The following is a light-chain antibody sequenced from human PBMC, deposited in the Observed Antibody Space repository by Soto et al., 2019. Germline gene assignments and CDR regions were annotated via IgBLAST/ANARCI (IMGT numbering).Light chain of an antibody. CDR3: QQYGSSPPIT. V-gene: IGKV3-20*01. CDR1: QSVRSN. J-gene: IGKJ5*01. Sequence: EIPVTQSPATLSVSPGERATLSCRASQSVRSNLAWYQQKPGQAPRLLIYGASSRATGIPDRFSGSGSGTDFTLTISRLEPEDFAVYYCQQYGSSPPITFGQGTRLEIK. CDR2: GAS.